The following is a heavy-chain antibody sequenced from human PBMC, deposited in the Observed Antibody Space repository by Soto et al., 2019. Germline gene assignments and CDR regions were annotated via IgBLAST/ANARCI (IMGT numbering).Heavy chain of an antibody. CDR2: SHQSGNT. V-gene: IGHV4-4*02. CDR3: ATRDNSRFY. Sequence: QVQLQESGPGLVKPSGTLSLTCAVSGVSISSHDWWTWVRQPPGKGLEWIGESHQSGNTNYNSSLESRVTISVDKSKNQFSLKLSSVTVAATAVYYCATRDNSRFYWGQGTLVTVSS. D-gene: IGHD6-13*01. J-gene: IGHJ4*02. CDR1: GVSISSHDW.